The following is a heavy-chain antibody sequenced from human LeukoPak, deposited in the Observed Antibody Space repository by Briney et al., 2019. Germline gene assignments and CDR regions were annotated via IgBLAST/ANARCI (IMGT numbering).Heavy chain of an antibody. CDR1: GFTFSSYW. Sequence: GGSLRLSCAASGFTFSSYWMHWVRHAPGKGLVWVSRINSDGSSTSYADSVKGRFTISRDNAKNTLYPQMNSLRAEDTAVYYCARDRAVRGALGYWGQGTLVTVSS. D-gene: IGHD3-10*01. V-gene: IGHV3-74*01. CDR3: ARDRAVRGALGY. CDR2: INSDGSST. J-gene: IGHJ4*02.